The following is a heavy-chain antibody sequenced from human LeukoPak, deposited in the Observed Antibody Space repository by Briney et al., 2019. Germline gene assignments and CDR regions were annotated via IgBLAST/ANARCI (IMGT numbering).Heavy chain of an antibody. CDR1: GGSISSYY. V-gene: IGHV4-59*12. Sequence: SETLSLTCTVSGGSISSYYWSWIRQPPGKGLEWIGYIYYSGSTNYNPPLKSRVTISVDTSKNEFSLKLSSVTAADTAVYYYARDGKGTGHYSYWGQGTLVTVSS. CDR3: ARDGKGTGHYSY. J-gene: IGHJ4*02. CDR2: IYYSGST. D-gene: IGHD1-26*01.